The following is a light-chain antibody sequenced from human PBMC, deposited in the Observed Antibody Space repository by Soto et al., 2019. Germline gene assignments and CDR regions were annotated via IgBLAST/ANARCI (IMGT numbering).Light chain of an antibody. V-gene: IGKV3-15*01. CDR1: QSVSSS. J-gene: IGKJ2*01. Sequence: EIVMTQSPATLSVSPGERATLSCRASQSVSSSLAWFQQKPGQAPRLLIYAASARATGIAARLSGSGSGTAFTLTISSLQSEDFAVYYCLQHKSWPFTFGQGTKLELK. CDR2: AAS. CDR3: LQHKSWPFT.